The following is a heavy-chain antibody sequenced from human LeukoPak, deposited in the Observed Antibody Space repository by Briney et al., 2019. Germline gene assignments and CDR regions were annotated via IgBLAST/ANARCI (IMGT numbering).Heavy chain of an antibody. D-gene: IGHD3-10*01. CDR1: GFTFSDYY. CDR3: ARGDFYGSGSYDPTPDY. V-gene: IGHV3-11*01. Sequence: GGSLRLSCAASGFTFSDYYMSWIRQAPGKGLEWVSYISSSGSTIYYADSVKGRFTISRDNAKNSLYLQMNSLRAENTAVYYCARGDFYGSGSYDPTPDYWGQGTLVTVSS. CDR2: ISSSGSTI. J-gene: IGHJ4*02.